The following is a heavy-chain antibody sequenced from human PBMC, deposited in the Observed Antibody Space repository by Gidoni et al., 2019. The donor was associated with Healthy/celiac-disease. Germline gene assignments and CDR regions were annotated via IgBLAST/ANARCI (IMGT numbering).Heavy chain of an antibody. Sequence: EVQLVESGGGLVKPGGSLRLSCAASGFTSSNAWMSWVRQAPGKGLEWVGRIKSKTDGGTADYAAPVKGRFTISRDDSKNTLYLQMNSLKTEDTAVYYCTTYGDYVGEVDYWGQGTLVTVSS. V-gene: IGHV3-15*01. CDR1: GFTSSNAW. J-gene: IGHJ4*02. CDR2: IKSKTDGGTA. D-gene: IGHD4-17*01. CDR3: TTYGDYVGEVDY.